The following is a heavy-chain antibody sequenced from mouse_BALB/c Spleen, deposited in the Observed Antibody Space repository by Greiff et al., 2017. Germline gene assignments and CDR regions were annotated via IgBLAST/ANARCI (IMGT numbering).Heavy chain of an antibody. CDR2: ISDGGSYT. CDR3: ARPGGNSWFAY. V-gene: IGHV5-4*02. CDR1: GFTFSDYY. Sequence: EVKLVESGGGLVKPGGSLKLSCAASGFTFSDYYMYWVRQTPEKRLEWVATISDGGSYTYYPDSVKGRFTISRDNAKNNLYLQMSSLKSEDTAMYYCARPGGNSWFAYWGQGTLVTVSA. D-gene: IGHD2-1*01. J-gene: IGHJ3*01.